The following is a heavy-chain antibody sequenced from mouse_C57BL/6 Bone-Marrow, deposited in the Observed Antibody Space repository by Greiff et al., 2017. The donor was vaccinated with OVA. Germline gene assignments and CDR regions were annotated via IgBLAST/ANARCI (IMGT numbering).Heavy chain of an antibody. Sequence: EVQLQQSGPELVKPGASVKISCKASGYTFTDYYMNWVKQSHGKSLEWIGDINPNNGGTSYNQKFKGKATLTVDKSSSTAYMELRSLTSEDSAVYYCARKGYDYVAMDYWGQGTSVTVSS. V-gene: IGHV1-26*01. CDR1: GYTFTDYY. J-gene: IGHJ4*01. CDR3: ARKGYDYVAMDY. CDR2: INPNNGGT.